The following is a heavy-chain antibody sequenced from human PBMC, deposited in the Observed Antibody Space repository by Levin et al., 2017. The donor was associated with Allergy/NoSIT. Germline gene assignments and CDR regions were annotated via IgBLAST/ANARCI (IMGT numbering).Heavy chain of an antibody. CDR3: ARQLGSSSWSDS. V-gene: IGHV4-39*01. CDR1: GGSISSNNYY. Sequence: SQTLSLPCTVSGGSISSNNYYWGWIRQPPGKGLEWIGSIYYSGSTYYNPSLKSRVTISVDTSKNQFSLKLSSVTAADTAVYYCARQLGSSSWSDSWGQGTLVTVSS. CDR2: IYYSGST. J-gene: IGHJ5*01. D-gene: IGHD6-13*01.